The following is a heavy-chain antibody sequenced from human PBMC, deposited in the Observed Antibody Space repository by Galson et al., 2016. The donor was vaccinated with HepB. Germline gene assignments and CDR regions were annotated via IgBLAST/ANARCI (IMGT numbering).Heavy chain of an antibody. CDR3: ATQVNIGYFFATPYYFAY. D-gene: IGHD3-22*01. V-gene: IGHV4-39*01. J-gene: IGHJ4*02. Sequence: SETLSLTCSVSGGSISSSTYSWGWIRQPPGKGLVWIASISYGGSTFYNSSLKSRVTMSEDTSKNQFSLKLSSVTAADTAVYYCATQVNIGYFFATPYYFAYWGQGTLATFSS. CDR2: ISYGGST. CDR1: GGSISSSTYS.